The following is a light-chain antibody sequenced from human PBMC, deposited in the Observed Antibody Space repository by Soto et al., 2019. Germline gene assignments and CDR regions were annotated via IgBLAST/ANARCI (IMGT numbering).Light chain of an antibody. CDR1: QAVSSNY. V-gene: IGKV3-20*01. J-gene: IGKJ1*01. CDR2: GAS. Sequence: IVLTQSPGTLSLSPGERATLSCRASQAVSSNYLAWFQHKPAHAPRLLIFGASSRATGIPDRCSGSWSGSEFTLTISRLEPEDFAVYYCQQYGDSPRTLGQGTKVDIK. CDR3: QQYGDSPRT.